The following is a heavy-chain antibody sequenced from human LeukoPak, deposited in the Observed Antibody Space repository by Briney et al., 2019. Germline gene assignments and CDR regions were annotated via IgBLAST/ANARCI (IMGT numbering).Heavy chain of an antibody. CDR2: ISAYNGNT. CDR3: ARDESFGSDSSGWRY. Sequence: GASVKVSCKASGYTFTSYGISWVRQAPGQGLEWMGWISAYNGNTNYAQKLQGRVTMTTDTSTSTAYMELRSLRSDDTAVYYCARDESFGSDSSGWRYWGQGTLVTVSS. D-gene: IGHD6-19*01. V-gene: IGHV1-18*01. CDR1: GYTFTSYG. J-gene: IGHJ4*02.